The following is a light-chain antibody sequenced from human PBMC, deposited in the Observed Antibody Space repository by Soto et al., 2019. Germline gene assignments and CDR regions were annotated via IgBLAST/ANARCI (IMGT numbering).Light chain of an antibody. CDR2: DAS. V-gene: IGKV3-11*01. J-gene: IGKJ4*01. Sequence: EIVLTQSPATLSLSPGERATLSCRASQSVSSYLAWYQQKPGQAPRLLIYDASNRATGIPARFSGSGSGTDFTLTISSRGPEDFAVYSCQPPSNPATFGGGTKVDIK. CDR1: QSVSSY. CDR3: QPPSNPAT.